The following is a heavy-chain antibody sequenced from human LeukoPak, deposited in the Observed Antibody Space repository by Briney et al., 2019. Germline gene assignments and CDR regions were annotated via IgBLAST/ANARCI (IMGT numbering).Heavy chain of an antibody. CDR3: ARGDSDYYDTRGYAFEY. Sequence: PGGSLRLSCAGSGFIFTSFSMNWVRQPPGKGLEWVSSIPGNSAYTHYADSVRGRFTISRDNSKNSLYLQLNNLRVEDTALYYCARGDSDYYDTRGYAFEYWGQGTLVAVSS. D-gene: IGHD3-22*01. CDR2: IPGNSAYT. CDR1: GFIFTSFS. V-gene: IGHV3-21*01. J-gene: IGHJ4*02.